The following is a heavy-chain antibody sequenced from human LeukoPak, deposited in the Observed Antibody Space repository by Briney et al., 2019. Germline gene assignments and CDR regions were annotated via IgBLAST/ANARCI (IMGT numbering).Heavy chain of an antibody. D-gene: IGHD2/OR15-2a*01. CDR2: ISDIGSI. V-gene: IGHV4-59*08. CDR1: GGSMSSYY. Sequence: SETLSLTCTVSGGSMSSYYWSWIRQPPGKGLEWIAYISDIGSINYNPSLKSRVTISLDTSKNQFSLKLSSVTAADTAVYYCAGHHPRNTVDFWGQGTLVTVSS. J-gene: IGHJ4*02. CDR3: AGHHPRNTVDF.